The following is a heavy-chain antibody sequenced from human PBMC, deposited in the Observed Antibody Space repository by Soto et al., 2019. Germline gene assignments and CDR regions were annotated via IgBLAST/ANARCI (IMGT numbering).Heavy chain of an antibody. Sequence: GASVKVSCKASGGTFSSYAISWVRQAPGQGLEWMGGIIPIFGTANYAQKFQGRVTITADESTSTAYMELSSLRSEDTAVYYCARDGDYGDYYYYMDVWGKGTTVTVSS. CDR1: GGTFSSYA. CDR2: IIPIFGTA. J-gene: IGHJ6*03. CDR3: ARDGDYGDYYYYMDV. D-gene: IGHD4-17*01. V-gene: IGHV1-69*13.